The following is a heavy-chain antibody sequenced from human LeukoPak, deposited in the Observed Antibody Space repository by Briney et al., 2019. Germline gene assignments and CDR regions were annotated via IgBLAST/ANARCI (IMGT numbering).Heavy chain of an antibody. D-gene: IGHD2-15*01. CDR3: ARLSGGSP. CDR2: IFPADSNT. Sequence: GESPKISCQASGYSFASSWIGWVRQMPGKGLEWMGTIFPADSNTRYSPSFQGQVTISVDKSNNTAYLQWSSLKASDTAIYYCARLSGGSPWGQGTLVTVSS. J-gene: IGHJ5*02. V-gene: IGHV5-51*01. CDR1: GYSFASSW.